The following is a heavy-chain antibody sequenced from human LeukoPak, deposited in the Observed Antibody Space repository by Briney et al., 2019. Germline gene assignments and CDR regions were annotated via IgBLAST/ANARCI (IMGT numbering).Heavy chain of an antibody. CDR1: GCSISSYY. CDR3: ARDRHGSGSAHSFDP. V-gene: IGHV4-59*01. CDR2: IHYSGST. J-gene: IGHJ5*02. D-gene: IGHD3-10*01. Sequence: NPSETLSLTCTVSGCSISSYYWCWIRQPPGKGLEWIAYIHYSGSTDYNPSLKSRVTISVDTSKNQFSLKLNSVTAADTAVYYCARDRHGSGSAHSFDPWGQGTLVTVSS.